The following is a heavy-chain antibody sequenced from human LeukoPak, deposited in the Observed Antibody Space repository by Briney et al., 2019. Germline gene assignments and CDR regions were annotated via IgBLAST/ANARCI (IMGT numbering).Heavy chain of an antibody. CDR1: GGSISSGSYY. Sequence: NPSETLSLTCTVSGGSISSGSYYWSWTRQPAGKGLEWIERIYTSGSTNYNPSLKSRVTISVDTSKNQFSLKLSSVTAADTAVYYCARERALRYFDWSVPTFYYYMDVWGKGTTVTISS. CDR2: IYTSGST. V-gene: IGHV4-61*02. D-gene: IGHD3-9*01. J-gene: IGHJ6*03. CDR3: ARERALRYFDWSVPTFYYYMDV.